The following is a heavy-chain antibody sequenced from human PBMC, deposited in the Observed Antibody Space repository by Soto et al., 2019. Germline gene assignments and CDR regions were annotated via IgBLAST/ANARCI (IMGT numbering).Heavy chain of an antibody. CDR3: ARGTAYYDFWSGYPRFDY. CDR1: GGSISSYY. D-gene: IGHD3-3*01. CDR2: IYYSGST. Sequence: SETLSLTCTVSGGSISSYYWSWIRQPPGKGLEWIGYIYYSGSTNYNPSLKSRVTISVDTSKNQFSLKLSSVTAADTAVYYCARGTAYYDFWSGYPRFDYWGQGTLVTV. J-gene: IGHJ4*02. V-gene: IGHV4-59*01.